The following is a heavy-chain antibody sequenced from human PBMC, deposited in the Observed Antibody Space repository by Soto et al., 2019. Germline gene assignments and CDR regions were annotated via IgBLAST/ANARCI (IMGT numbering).Heavy chain of an antibody. Sequence: EVQLVESGGGLVQPGGSLRLSCAASGLTFSDHYMDWVRKAPGKGLEWGGRTRNKANSYTTEYAASGKGRFTISSDDSKTSLDLQMNSLKTEDTAVYYCARVAGYYDSRGYYYISDYGGQGTLFTVSS. CDR3: ARVAGYYDSRGYYYISDY. J-gene: IGHJ4*02. V-gene: IGHV3-72*01. CDR2: TRNKANSYTT. D-gene: IGHD3-22*01. CDR1: GLTFSDHY.